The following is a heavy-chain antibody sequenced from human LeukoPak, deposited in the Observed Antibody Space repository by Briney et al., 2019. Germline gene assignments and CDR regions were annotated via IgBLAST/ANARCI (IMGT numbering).Heavy chain of an antibody. CDR1: GYSISSGYY. J-gene: IGHJ6*03. CDR2: IYHSGST. D-gene: IGHD3-10*01. CDR3: ARVVPVRGVIIISYMDV. V-gene: IGHV4-38-2*02. Sequence: SETLSLTCTVSGYSISSGYYWGWIRQPPGKGLEWIGSIYHSGSTYYNPSLKSRVTISVDTSKNQFSLKLSSVTAADTAVYYCARVVPVRGVIIISYMDVWGKGTTVTVSS.